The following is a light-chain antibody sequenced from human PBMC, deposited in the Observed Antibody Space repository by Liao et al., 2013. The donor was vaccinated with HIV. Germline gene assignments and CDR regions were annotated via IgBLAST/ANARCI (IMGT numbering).Light chain of an antibody. CDR1: KLGEKF. V-gene: IGLV3-1*01. J-gene: IGLJ2*01. CDR2: HDS. CDR3: QAWDRNTAI. Sequence: SYELAQPPSLSVSPGQTASITCSGDKLGEKFVSWYQQKPGQSPVLVIFHDSRRPSGIPERFSGSNSGNTATLTISGTQPMDEADYYCQAWDRNTAIFGGGTKLTVL.